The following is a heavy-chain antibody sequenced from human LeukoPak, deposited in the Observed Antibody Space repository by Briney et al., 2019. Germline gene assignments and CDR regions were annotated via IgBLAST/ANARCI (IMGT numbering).Heavy chain of an antibody. D-gene: IGHD6-19*01. CDR3: ARTSRLVAVAGTVDY. J-gene: IGHJ4*02. Sequence: SETLSLTCAVSGVSVSSGSYYWSWIRQPPGKGLEWIGYIYYSGSTNYNPSLKSRVTISVDTSKNQFSLKLSSVTAADTAVYYCARTSRLVAVAGTVDYWGQGTLVTVSS. CDR1: GVSVSSGSYY. V-gene: IGHV4-61*01. CDR2: IYYSGST.